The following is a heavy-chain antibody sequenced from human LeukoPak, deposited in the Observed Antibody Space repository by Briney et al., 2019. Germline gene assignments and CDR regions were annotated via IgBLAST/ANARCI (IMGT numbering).Heavy chain of an antibody. J-gene: IGHJ4*02. D-gene: IGHD3-22*01. CDR2: ISWNSGSI. V-gene: IGHV3-9*01. CDR1: GFTFSSYA. Sequence: PGGSLRLSCVASGFTFSSYAMNWVRQAPGKGLEWVSGISWNSGSIGYADSVKGRFTISRDNAKNSLYLQMNSLRAEDTAVYYCARDEGNYYDSSGYCPDYWGQGTLVTVSS. CDR3: ARDEGNYYDSSGYCPDY.